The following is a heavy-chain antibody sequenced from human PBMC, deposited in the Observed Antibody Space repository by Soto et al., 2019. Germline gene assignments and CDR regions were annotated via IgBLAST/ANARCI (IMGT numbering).Heavy chain of an antibody. CDR1: GGSISSYY. Sequence: QVQLQESGPGLVKPSETLSLTCTVSGGSISSYYWSWIRQPPGKGLEWIGYIYYSGSTNYNPSLKSRVTISVDTSKNQFSLKLSSVTAADTAVYYCARDRGNYGPHYYYYYGMDVWGQGTTVTVSS. V-gene: IGHV4-59*01. D-gene: IGHD4-4*01. CDR2: IYYSGST. J-gene: IGHJ6*02. CDR3: ARDRGNYGPHYYYYYGMDV.